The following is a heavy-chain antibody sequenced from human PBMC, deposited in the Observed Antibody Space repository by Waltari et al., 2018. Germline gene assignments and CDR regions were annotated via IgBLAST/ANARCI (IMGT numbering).Heavy chain of an antibody. D-gene: IGHD3-22*01. V-gene: IGHV3-33*05. J-gene: IGHJ4*02. CDR3: ARGGGLYYNDGSGPIDY. CDR2: ISFDGSKI. Sequence: QMVESGGGVVQPGRSLRLSCEVSGFTFSTYGMHWVRQAPGKGLEGVAFISFDGSKIKYGDSVKGRLTISRDNSRLFLQLNSLTAVDTAMYFCARGGGLYYNDGSGPIDYWGQGTLVTVSS. CDR1: GFTFSTYG.